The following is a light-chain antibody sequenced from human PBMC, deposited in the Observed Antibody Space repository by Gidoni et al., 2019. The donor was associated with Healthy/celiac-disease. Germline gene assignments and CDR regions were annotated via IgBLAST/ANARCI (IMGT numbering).Light chain of an antibody. Sequence: EIVLTQSPATLSLSPGERATLSCRASQSVSSYLAWYQQKPGQAPRLLLYDASNRATGIPARFSGSGSGTDFTLTISSLEPEDFAVYYCQQRSNWPPMYTFGQXTKLEIK. CDR3: QQRSNWPPMYT. CDR2: DAS. V-gene: IGKV3-11*01. CDR1: QSVSSY. J-gene: IGKJ2*01.